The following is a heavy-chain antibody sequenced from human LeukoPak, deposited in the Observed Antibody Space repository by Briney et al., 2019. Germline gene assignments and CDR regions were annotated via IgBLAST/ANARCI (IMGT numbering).Heavy chain of an antibody. CDR2: IYYSGST. J-gene: IGHJ5*02. V-gene: IGHV4-59*01. CDR3: ARGDGDYSRFDP. D-gene: IGHD4-17*01. Sequence: SETLSLTCTVSGGSISSYYWSWIRQPPGKGLEWIGYIYYSGSTNYNPSLKSRVTISVDTSKNQFSLKLSSVTAADTAVYYCARGDGDYSRFDPWGQGTLVTVSP. CDR1: GGSISSYY.